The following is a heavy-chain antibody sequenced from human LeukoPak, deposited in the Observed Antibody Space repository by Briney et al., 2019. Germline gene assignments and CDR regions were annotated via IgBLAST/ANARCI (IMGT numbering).Heavy chain of an antibody. CDR1: GFTLRHFA. CDR2: IASDGDT. Sequence: GGSLRLSCAASGFTLRHFAMTWVRQAPGKGLEWVSSIASDGDTFYAGSVKGRFTISRDNAKNSLYLQMNSLRAEDTAVYYCARDYYDSSGYNWFDPWGQGTLVTVSS. V-gene: IGHV3-69-1*01. J-gene: IGHJ5*02. CDR3: ARDYYDSSGYNWFDP. D-gene: IGHD3-22*01.